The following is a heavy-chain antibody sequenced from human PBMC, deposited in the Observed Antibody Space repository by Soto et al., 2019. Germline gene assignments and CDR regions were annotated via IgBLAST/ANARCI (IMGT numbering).Heavy chain of an antibody. CDR1: GGTFSSYA. J-gene: IGHJ4*02. V-gene: IGHV1-69*12. Sequence: QVQLVQSGAEVKKPGSSVKVSCKASGGTFSSYAISWVRQAPGQGLEWMGGIIPIFGTANYAQKFQGRVKMTADESASTAYMERSSLRSEDTAVYYGATDYYDSSGYYYWGQGTLVTVSS. D-gene: IGHD3-22*01. CDR3: ATDYYDSSGYYY. CDR2: IIPIFGTA.